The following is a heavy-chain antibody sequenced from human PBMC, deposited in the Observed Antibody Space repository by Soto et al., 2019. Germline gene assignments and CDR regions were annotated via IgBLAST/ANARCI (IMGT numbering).Heavy chain of an antibody. V-gene: IGHV3-11*06. J-gene: IGHJ6*02. CDR3: ARIYVTNCGMDV. Sequence: TGGSLRLSCAASGFTFSDYYMSWIRQAPGKGLEWVSYISSSSSYTNYADSVKGRFTISRDNAKNSLYLQMNSLRAEDTAVYYCARIYVTNCGMDVWGQGTTVTVSS. D-gene: IGHD4-4*01. CDR2: ISSSSSYT. CDR1: GFTFSDYY.